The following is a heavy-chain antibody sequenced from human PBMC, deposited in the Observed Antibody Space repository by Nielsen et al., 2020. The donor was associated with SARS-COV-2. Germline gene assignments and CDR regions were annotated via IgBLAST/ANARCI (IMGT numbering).Heavy chain of an antibody. CDR2: VYYSGGT. Sequence: SETLSLTCTVSGGSISSDYWSWIRQPPGKGLEWIGYVYYSGGTNYNPSLKSRVTISVDTSKRQFSLKLSSVTAADTAVYYCARLRGLGHCTTTSCYALDAFDIWGQGTMVTVSS. D-gene: IGHD2-2*01. CDR3: ARLRGLGHCTTTSCYALDAFDI. J-gene: IGHJ3*02. V-gene: IGHV4-59*08. CDR1: GGSISSDY.